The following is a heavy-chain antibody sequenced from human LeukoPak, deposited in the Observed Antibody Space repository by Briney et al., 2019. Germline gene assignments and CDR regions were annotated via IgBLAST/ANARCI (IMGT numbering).Heavy chain of an antibody. CDR2: VSFSGST. CDR3: ARVIEVFGVVSDAFDI. D-gene: IGHD3-3*01. J-gene: IGHJ3*02. CDR1: GGSISSSSYY. V-gene: IGHV4-39*01. Sequence: SEALSLTCTVSGGSISSSSYYWGWIRQPPGKGLEWIASVSFSGSTYNTPSLKSRFTISVHTSKNQFSLKLSSVTAADTAVYYCARVIEVFGVVSDAFDIWGQGTMVTVSS.